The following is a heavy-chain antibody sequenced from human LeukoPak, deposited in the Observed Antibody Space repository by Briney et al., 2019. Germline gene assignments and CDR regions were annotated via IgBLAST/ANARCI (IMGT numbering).Heavy chain of an antibody. Sequence: GGSLRLSCAASGFTFSSYAMYWVRQAPGKGLEWISYISSGSSTIYYADSVKGRFTISRDNAKNSLYLQMNSLRAEDTAVYYCARVLHKRNYDSSDYYGYWGQGTLVTVSS. V-gene: IGHV3-48*01. J-gene: IGHJ4*02. D-gene: IGHD3-22*01. CDR2: ISSGSSTI. CDR3: ARVLHKRNYDSSDYYGY. CDR1: GFTFSSYA.